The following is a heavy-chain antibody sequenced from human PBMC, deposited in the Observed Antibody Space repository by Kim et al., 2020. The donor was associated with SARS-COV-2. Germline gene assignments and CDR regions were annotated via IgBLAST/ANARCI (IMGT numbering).Heavy chain of an antibody. Sequence: GGSLRLSCAASGFTVSSNYMTWVRQAPGKGLEWVSVIYRGGGANYADYVMGRFTTSRDNSKNTLYLQINSLAAEDTAVYFCASGPRVDYWGQRTLGTVSS. CDR2: IYRGGGA. CDR1: GFTVSSNY. V-gene: IGHV3-53*01. CDR3: ASGPRVDY. J-gene: IGHJ4*02.